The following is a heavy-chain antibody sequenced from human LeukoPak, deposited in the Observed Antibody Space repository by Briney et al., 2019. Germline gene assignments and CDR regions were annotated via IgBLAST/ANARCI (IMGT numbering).Heavy chain of an antibody. D-gene: IGHD2-2*02. J-gene: IGHJ6*02. CDR1: GYTFTSYG. Sequence: ASVKVSCKASGYTFTSYGISWVRQAPGQGLEWMGWISAYNGNTNYAQKLQGRVTMTTDTSTRTAYMELRRLRSDDTAVYYCARYIVVVPAAIGDYYYYGMDVWGQGTTVTVSS. CDR2: ISAYNGNT. V-gene: IGHV1-18*01. CDR3: ARYIVVVPAAIGDYYYYGMDV.